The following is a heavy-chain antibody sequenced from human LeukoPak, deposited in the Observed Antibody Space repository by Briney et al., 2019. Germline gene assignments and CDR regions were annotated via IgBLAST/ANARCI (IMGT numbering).Heavy chain of an antibody. CDR2: VYTSGST. CDR3: AREKIGYYDGSGRGWFDP. J-gene: IGHJ5*02. V-gene: IGHV4-61*02. CDR1: GGSISSDNYS. Sequence: PSQTLSLTCTVSGGSISSDNYSWSWIRQPAGKGLEWIGRVYTSGSTNYNPSLKSRVTISVDTSKKQFSLKLSSVTAADTAVYYCAREKIGYYDGSGRGWFDPWGQGTLVTVSS. D-gene: IGHD3-22*01.